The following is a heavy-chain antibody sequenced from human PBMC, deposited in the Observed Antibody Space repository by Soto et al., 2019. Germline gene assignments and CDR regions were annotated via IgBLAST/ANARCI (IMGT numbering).Heavy chain of an antibody. Sequence: QVQLVESGGGVVQPGGSLRLSCAASGFTFSNYGIHWVRQAPGKGLGWVTIIWHDGSYKYYGDSVKGRFTISRDNSKNMAYLQMNSLSAEDTAVYYCARDAQWLFDYWGQGTLVTVSS. CDR2: IWHDGSYK. V-gene: IGHV3-33*01. CDR1: GFTFSNYG. J-gene: IGHJ4*02. D-gene: IGHD6-19*01. CDR3: ARDAQWLFDY.